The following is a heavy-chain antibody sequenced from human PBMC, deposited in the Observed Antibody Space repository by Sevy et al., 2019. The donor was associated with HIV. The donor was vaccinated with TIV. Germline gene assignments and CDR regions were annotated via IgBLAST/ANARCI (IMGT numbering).Heavy chain of an antibody. D-gene: IGHD3-22*01. CDR1: GFTFTNAW. CDR2: LRSKSDGTTT. V-gene: IGHV3-15*01. CDR3: ITRPNYDSSGYYYPKFDH. Sequence: GESLKISCAASGFTFTNAWMSWVRQAPGKGLEWVGRLRSKSDGTTTDYAAPVKGRFTISRDDSNNTVYLQMSGLEIEDTAVYYCITRPNYDSSGYYYPKFDHWGQGTLVTVSS. J-gene: IGHJ4*02.